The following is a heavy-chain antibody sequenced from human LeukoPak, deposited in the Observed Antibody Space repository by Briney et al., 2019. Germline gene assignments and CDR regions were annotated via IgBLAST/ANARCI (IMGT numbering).Heavy chain of an antibody. CDR2: IYHSGST. D-gene: IGHD3-22*01. CDR1: GYSISSGYY. Sequence: PSETLSLTCTVSGYSISSGYYWGWIRQPPGKGLEWIGSIYHSGSTYYNPSLKSRVTISVDTSKNQFSLKLSSVTAADTAVYYCATSQKSKYYYDSSGYFYWGQGTLVTVSS. V-gene: IGHV4-38-2*02. J-gene: IGHJ4*02. CDR3: ATSQKSKYYYDSSGYFY.